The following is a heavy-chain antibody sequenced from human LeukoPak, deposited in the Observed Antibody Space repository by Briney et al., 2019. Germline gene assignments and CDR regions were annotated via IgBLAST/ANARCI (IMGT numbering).Heavy chain of an antibody. CDR2: ISAGGGNT. V-gene: IGHV3-23*01. CDR1: GFTFSSYA. Sequence: GGSLRLSCAASGFTFSSYAMSWVRQAPGKGLEWVSAISAGGGNTYYADFVEGRFTISRDNSKNTLYLQMNSLRAEDTAIYYCAKWWAAAAHFDYWGQGTLVTVSS. CDR3: AKWWAAAAHFDY. J-gene: IGHJ4*02. D-gene: IGHD6-13*01.